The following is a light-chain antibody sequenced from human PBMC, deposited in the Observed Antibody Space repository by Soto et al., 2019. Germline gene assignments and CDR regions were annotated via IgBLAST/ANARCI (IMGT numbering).Light chain of an antibody. J-gene: IGLJ1*01. V-gene: IGLV2-14*01. Sequence: QSALTQPASVSGSPGQSITISCTGTSSDVGGYNYVSWYQQHPGKAPKLMIYDVSIRPSGVSNRFSGSKSGNTASLTISGLQAEDEADYYCSSYTSSSTLLYVFGTRTKLTVL. CDR1: SSDVGGYNY. CDR2: DVS. CDR3: SSYTSSSTLLYV.